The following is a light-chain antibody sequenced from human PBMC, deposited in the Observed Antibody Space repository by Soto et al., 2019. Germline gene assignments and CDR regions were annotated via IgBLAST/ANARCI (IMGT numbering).Light chain of an antibody. CDR3: HQYDNAPQT. CDR1: QSVSIL. CDR2: GAS. Sequence: VMTHSPATLSVHPGERATLSCRASQSVSILLAWYQQKPGQAPRLLIYGASSRATGIPDRFSGSGSGTDFSLTISRLEPEDFAVYYCHQYDNAPQTYGQGTMVDI. V-gene: IGKV3D-15*01. J-gene: IGKJ2*01.